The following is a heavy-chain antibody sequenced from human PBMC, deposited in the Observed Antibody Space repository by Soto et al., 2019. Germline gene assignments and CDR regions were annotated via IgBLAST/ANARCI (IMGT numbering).Heavy chain of an antibody. CDR3: TRDRDGAAGLLIDY. CDR1: GFIFSAYG. Sequence: QVQLVESGGGVVQPGGSLRLSCAASGFIFSAYGVHWVRQAPGKGLEWVAVIWYDGGKEFYADSVKGRFAISRDNSKNTLYLQMNSLGVEDTAVYYCTRDRDGAAGLLIDYWGQGTLVTVSS. J-gene: IGHJ4*02. D-gene: IGHD6-13*01. CDR2: IWYDGGKE. V-gene: IGHV3-33*01.